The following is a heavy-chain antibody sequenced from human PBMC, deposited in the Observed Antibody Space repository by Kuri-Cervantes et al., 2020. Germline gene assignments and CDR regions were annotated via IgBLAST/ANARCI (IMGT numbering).Heavy chain of an antibody. Sequence: GGSLRLPCAASGFTFSDYYMSWIRQAPGKGLEWVSYISSSGSTIYYADSVKGRFTISRDNAKNSLYLQMNSLRAEDTAVYYCARDGYSSSWYGSGKGYYYYGMDVWGQGTTVTVSS. J-gene: IGHJ6*02. V-gene: IGHV3-11*01. CDR2: ISSSGSTI. CDR1: GFTFSDYY. D-gene: IGHD6-13*01. CDR3: ARDGYSSSWYGSGKGYYYYGMDV.